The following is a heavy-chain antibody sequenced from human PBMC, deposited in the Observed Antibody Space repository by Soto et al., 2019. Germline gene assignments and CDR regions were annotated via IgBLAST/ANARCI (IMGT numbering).Heavy chain of an antibody. D-gene: IGHD1-26*01. CDR2: IIPIFGTA. CDR1: GGTFSSYA. CDR3: ARLEYIAGTGYYYYYCGMEC. J-gene: IGHJ6*02. V-gene: IGHV1-69*06. Sequence: SVKVSCKASGGTFSSYAISWVRQAPGQGLEWMGGIIPIFGTANYAQKFQGRVTITADKSTSTAYMELSSLRSEDTAVYYCARLEYIAGTGYYYYYCGMECWGQVTTVT.